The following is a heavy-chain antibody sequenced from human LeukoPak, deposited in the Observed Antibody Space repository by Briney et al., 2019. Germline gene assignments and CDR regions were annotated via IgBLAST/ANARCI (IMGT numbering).Heavy chain of an antibody. V-gene: IGHV1-2*02. CDR2: INPNSGGT. CDR3: ARERIFGRGWFDP. J-gene: IGHJ5*02. D-gene: IGHD2-15*01. CDR1: GYTFTGYY. Sequence: ASVKVSCKASGYTFTGYYMHCVRQAPGQGLEWMGWINPNSGGTNYAQKFQGRVTMTRDTSISTAYMELSRLRSDDTAVYYCARERIFGRGWFDPWGQGTLVTVSS.